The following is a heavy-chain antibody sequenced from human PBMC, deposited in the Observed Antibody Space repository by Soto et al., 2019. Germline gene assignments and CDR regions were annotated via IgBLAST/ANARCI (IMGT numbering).Heavy chain of an antibody. CDR1: GYSFFSYY. D-gene: IGHD6-13*01. Sequence: ASVKVSCKASGYSFFSYYIHWVRQAPGQGLEWMGRFLASGGNTDYAQRFRGRVSMTRDTSSTNTVSLELTSLTSDDTAVYYCARGVRRPSSWYSDYWGQGTLVTVSS. J-gene: IGHJ4*02. CDR2: FLASGGNT. V-gene: IGHV1-46*01. CDR3: ARGVRRPSSWYSDY.